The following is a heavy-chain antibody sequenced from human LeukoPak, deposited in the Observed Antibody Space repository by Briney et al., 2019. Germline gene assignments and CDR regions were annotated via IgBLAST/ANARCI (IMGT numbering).Heavy chain of an antibody. V-gene: IGHV3-21*01. Sequence: GGSLRLSCAASGFTFRSYDMNWVRQAPGKGLEWVASISSTSSYIYYADSVKGRFTISRDNAKNSLYLQMNSLRVEDTAVYYCARDLPLIVGNIDYWSQGTLVTVSS. CDR1: GFTFRSYD. D-gene: IGHD3-22*01. J-gene: IGHJ4*02. CDR3: ARDLPLIVGNIDY. CDR2: ISSTSSYI.